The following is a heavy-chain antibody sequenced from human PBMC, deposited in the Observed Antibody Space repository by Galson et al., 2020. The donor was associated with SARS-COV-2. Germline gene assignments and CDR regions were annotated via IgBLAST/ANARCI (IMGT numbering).Heavy chain of an antibody. V-gene: IGHV3-30*04. D-gene: IGHD3-3*02. J-gene: IGHJ4*02. CDR1: GFTFSSYA. Sequence: GESLKISCAASGFTFSSYAMHWVRQAPGKGLEWVAVISYDGSNKYYADSVKGRFTISRDNSKNMLYLQMNSLRAEDTAVYYCARESISLPDYWGQGTLVTVSS. CDR2: ISYDGSNK. CDR3: ARESISLPDY.